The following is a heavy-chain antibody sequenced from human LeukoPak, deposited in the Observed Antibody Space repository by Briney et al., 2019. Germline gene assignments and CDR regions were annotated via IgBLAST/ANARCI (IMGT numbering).Heavy chain of an antibody. CDR3: ARHGTSGSYGWFDP. D-gene: IGHD3-10*01. Sequence: SETLSLTCAVSGGFISSGGYSWSWIRQPPGKGLEWIGYIYHSGSTYYNPSLKSRVTISVDRSKNQFSLKLSSVTAADTAVYYCARHGTSGSYGWFDPWGQGTLVTVSS. V-gene: IGHV4-30-2*01. CDR1: GGFISSGGYS. J-gene: IGHJ5*02. CDR2: IYHSGST.